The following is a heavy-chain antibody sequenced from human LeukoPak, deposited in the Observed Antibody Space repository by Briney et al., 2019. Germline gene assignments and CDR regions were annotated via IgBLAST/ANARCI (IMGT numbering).Heavy chain of an antibody. J-gene: IGHJ4*02. Sequence: ASVKVSCKASGYTFTGYYMHWVRQAPGQGLEWMGWINPNSGGTNYAQKFQGRVTMTRDTSISTAYMELSRLRSDDTAVYYCARDAGSVIGDFDYWGRGTLVTVSS. D-gene: IGHD3-10*01. CDR3: ARDAGSVIGDFDY. V-gene: IGHV1-2*02. CDR2: INPNSGGT. CDR1: GYTFTGYY.